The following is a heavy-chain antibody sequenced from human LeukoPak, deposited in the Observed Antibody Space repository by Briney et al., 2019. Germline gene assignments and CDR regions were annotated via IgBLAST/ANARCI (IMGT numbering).Heavy chain of an antibody. CDR3: ARGWYGPDP. CDR2: ISRDGTST. CDR1: GVTFSSHS. D-gene: IGHD2-15*01. V-gene: IGHV3-74*01. Sequence: GGSLGLSCAASGVTFSSHSMHWVRQAPGKGLVWVSGISRDGTSTNYADAVKGRFTISRDNAKNTLYLQMNSLRVEDTAVYSCARGWYGPDPCGQGTLVTVSS. J-gene: IGHJ5*02.